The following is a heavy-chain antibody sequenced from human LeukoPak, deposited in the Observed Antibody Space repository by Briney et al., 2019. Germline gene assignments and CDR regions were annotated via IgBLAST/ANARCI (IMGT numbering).Heavy chain of an antibody. CDR3: ASVGDYDILTGYPIDY. J-gene: IGHJ4*02. Sequence: GGSLRLSCAASGFIFSSYGMHWVRQAPGKGLEWVAVISNDGTKKYYADSVKGRFTISRDNSKNTLYLQMNSLRAEDTAVYYCASVGDYDILTGYPIDYWGQGTLVTVSS. V-gene: IGHV3-30*03. CDR2: ISNDGTKK. D-gene: IGHD3-9*01. CDR1: GFIFSSYG.